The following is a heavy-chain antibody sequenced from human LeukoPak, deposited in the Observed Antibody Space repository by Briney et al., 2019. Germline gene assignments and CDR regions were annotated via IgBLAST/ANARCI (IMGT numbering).Heavy chain of an antibody. CDR1: GFTFDDYA. V-gene: IGHV3-9*01. J-gene: IGHJ4*02. CDR3: AKDYTAMVRGGDY. CDR2: ISWNSGSI. D-gene: IGHD5-18*01. Sequence: GGSLRLSCAASGFTFDDYAMHWVRQAPGKGLEWVSGISWNSGSIGYADSVKGRFTISRDNAKNSLYLQMNSLRTEDTALYYCAKDYTAMVRGGDYWGQGTQVTVSS.